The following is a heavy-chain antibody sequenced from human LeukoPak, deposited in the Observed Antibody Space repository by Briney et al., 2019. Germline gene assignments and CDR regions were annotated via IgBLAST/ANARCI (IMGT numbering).Heavy chain of an antibody. D-gene: IGHD6-6*01. J-gene: IGHJ6*02. Sequence: GESLKISCKGSGYSFTSYWIGWVRQMPGKGLEWMGIIYPGDSDTRFSPSLQGQVTISADKSISTAYLQWSSLKASDTAMYYCAAGSSWVAARPYYYYGMDVWGQGTTVTVSS. V-gene: IGHV5-51*01. CDR1: GYSFTSYW. CDR3: AAGSSWVAARPYYYYGMDV. CDR2: IYPGDSDT.